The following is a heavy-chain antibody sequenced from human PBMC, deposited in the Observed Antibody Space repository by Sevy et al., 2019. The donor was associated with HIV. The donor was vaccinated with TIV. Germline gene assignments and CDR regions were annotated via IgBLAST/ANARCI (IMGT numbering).Heavy chain of an antibody. Sequence: GGSLRLSCAASGFTFDDYAMHWVRQVPGKGLEWVSGINWNSGNIAYADSVKGRFTISRDNAKNSLYVQMNSLRAEETALYYCARATYYYETSGHGAFDIWGQGTMVTVSS. CDR1: GFTFDDYA. CDR2: INWNSGNI. V-gene: IGHV3-9*01. CDR3: ARATYYYETSGHGAFDI. J-gene: IGHJ3*02. D-gene: IGHD3-22*01.